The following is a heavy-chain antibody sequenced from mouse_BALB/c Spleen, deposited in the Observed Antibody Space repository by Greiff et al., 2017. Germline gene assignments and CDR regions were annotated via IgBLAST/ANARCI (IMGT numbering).Heavy chain of an antibody. V-gene: IGHV14-3*02. CDR2: IDPANGNT. CDR1: GFNIKDTY. CDR3: ARGAYYRLYYAMDY. Sequence: EVQLQQSGAELVKPGASVKLSCTASGFNIKDTYMHWVKQRPEQGLEWIGRIDPANGNTKYDPKFQGKATITADTSSNTAYLQLSSLTSEDTAVYYCARGAYYRLYYAMDYWGQGTSVTVPS. D-gene: IGHD2-14*01. J-gene: IGHJ4*01.